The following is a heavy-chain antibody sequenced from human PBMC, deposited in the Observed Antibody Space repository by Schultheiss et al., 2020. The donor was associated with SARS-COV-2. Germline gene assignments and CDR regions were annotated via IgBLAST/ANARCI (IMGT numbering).Heavy chain of an antibody. D-gene: IGHD2-15*01. CDR3: TRREYTGDIFDY. CDR1: GDSVSSNSAA. J-gene: IGHJ4*02. Sequence: SQTLSLTCAISGDSVSSNSAAWTWIRQSPSRGLEWLGRTYYRSKWYNDYAVSVKSRITINPDTSKNQFSLGLSSVTAADTAVYYCTRREYTGDIFDYWGQGTLVTVSS. V-gene: IGHV6-1*01. CDR2: TYYRSKWYN.